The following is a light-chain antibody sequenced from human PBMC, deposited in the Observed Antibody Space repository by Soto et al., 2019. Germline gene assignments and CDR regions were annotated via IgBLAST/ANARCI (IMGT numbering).Light chain of an antibody. CDR3: QQYHSWPRT. CDR2: SVS. Sequence: EIVLTQSPATLSVSPGDRASLSCRASQSVSTNLAGYQHKPGQPPRLLFYSVSARASGVPARYSVSGSETDFTLTISGLESEDLAVYYCQQYHSWPRTFGQGTKVE. J-gene: IGKJ1*01. V-gene: IGKV3-15*01. CDR1: QSVSTN.